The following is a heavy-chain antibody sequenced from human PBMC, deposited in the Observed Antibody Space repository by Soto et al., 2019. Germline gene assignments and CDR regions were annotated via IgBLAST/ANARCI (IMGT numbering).Heavy chain of an antibody. CDR3: TTDSYSSIIIVRFEY. V-gene: IGHV3-15*07. CDR1: GVTFSNAW. Sequence: GGTLRLSCAASGVTFSNAWINWVRKAPGKGLEWVGRIKSKTDGGTTDYAEPVKGRFAISRDDSNNMVYLQMNSLKIEDTFVYYCTTDSYSSIIIVRFEYWGDGTLVTVSS. J-gene: IGHJ4*01. CDR2: IKSKTDGGTT. D-gene: IGHD1-26*01.